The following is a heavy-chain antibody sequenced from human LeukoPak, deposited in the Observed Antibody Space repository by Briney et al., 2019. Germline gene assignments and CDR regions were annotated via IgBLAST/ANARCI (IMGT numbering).Heavy chain of an antibody. CDR1: GFTFSSYA. CDR3: AKDQFSSGFEYFQH. CDR2: ISYDGSNK. J-gene: IGHJ1*01. D-gene: IGHD6-19*01. Sequence: GGSLRLSCAASGFTFSSYAMHWVRQAPGKGLEWVAVISYDGSNKYYADSVKGRFTISRDNSKNTLYLQMNSLRPEDTAVYYCAKDQFSSGFEYFQHWGQGTLVTVSS. V-gene: IGHV3-30*04.